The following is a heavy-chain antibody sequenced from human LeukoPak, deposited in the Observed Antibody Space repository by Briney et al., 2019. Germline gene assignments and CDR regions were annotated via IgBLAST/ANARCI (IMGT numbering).Heavy chain of an antibody. J-gene: IGHJ6*03. CDR2: IYYSGST. V-gene: IGHV4-59*01. Sequence: SETLSLTCTVSGGSISSYYWSWIRQPPGKGLEWIGYIYYSGSTNYNPSLKSRVTISVDTSKNQFSLKLSSVTAADTAVYYCARAEGLSGWLRLDYYYYYMDVWGKGTTVTVSS. CDR1: GGSISSYY. D-gene: IGHD5-12*01. CDR3: ARAEGLSGWLRLDYYYYYMDV.